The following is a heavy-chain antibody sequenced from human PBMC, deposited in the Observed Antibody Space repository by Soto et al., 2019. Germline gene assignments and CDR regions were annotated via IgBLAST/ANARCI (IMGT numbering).Heavy chain of an antibody. CDR3: AREHGYCSSTSCFNWFDP. J-gene: IGHJ5*02. Sequence: AHSLSLTSTVSGGCISSSCYYWGCIRQRPRKELEWIGSIYHSGSTYYNPSLKSRATISVDTSKNQFYLKLSSVTAADTAVYYCAREHGYCSSTSCFNWFDPWGQGTLVTVSS. D-gene: IGHD2-2*01. V-gene: IGHV4-39*07. CDR2: IYHSGST. CDR1: GGCISSSCYY.